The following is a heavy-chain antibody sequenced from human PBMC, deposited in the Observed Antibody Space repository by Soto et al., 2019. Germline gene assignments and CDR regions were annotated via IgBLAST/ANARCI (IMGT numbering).Heavy chain of an antibody. D-gene: IGHD1-26*01. Sequence: SESLSLTCAVYGGSFSGDYWSWIRQPPGKGLGWIGEINHSGSTNYNPSLKSRVTISVDTSKNQFSLKLSSVTAADTAVYYCARRRVGATLLWLDSYYGMDVWGQGTTVTVSS. J-gene: IGHJ6*02. V-gene: IGHV4-34*01. CDR2: INHSGST. CDR1: GGSFSGDY. CDR3: ARRRVGATLLWLDSYYGMDV.